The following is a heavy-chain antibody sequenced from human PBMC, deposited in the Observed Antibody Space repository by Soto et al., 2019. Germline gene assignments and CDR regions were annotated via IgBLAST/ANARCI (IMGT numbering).Heavy chain of an antibody. D-gene: IGHD2-15*01. V-gene: IGHV3-64D*06. Sequence: GGSLRLSCSASGFTFSSYAMHWVRQAPGKGLEYVSAISSNGGSTYYADSVKGRFTISRDNSKNTLYLQMSSLRAEDTAVYYCACSGGGSFNWFDPWGQGTLVTV. J-gene: IGHJ5*02. CDR1: GFTFSSYA. CDR3: ACSGGGSFNWFDP. CDR2: ISSNGGST.